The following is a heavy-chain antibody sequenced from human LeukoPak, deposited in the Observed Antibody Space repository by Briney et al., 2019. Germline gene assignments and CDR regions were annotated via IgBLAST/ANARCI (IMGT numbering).Heavy chain of an antibody. CDR1: GYTFTSYA. D-gene: IGHD2-2*01. CDR2: INAGNGNT. Sequence: GASVKVSCKASGYTFTSYAMHWVRQAPGQRLEWMGWINAGNGNTKYSQKFQGRVTITRDTSTGTVYLELSSLRSEDTAVYYCARGRSIIEYHLLTFDYWGQGTLVTVSS. V-gene: IGHV1-3*01. J-gene: IGHJ4*02. CDR3: ARGRSIIEYHLLTFDY.